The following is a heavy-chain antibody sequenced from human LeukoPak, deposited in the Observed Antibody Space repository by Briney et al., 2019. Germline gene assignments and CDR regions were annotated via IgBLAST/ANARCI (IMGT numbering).Heavy chain of an antibody. CDR3: ARLGVVVPAAMFYYGMDV. D-gene: IGHD2-2*01. CDR1: GYSFTSYW. Sequence: GESLKISCKGSGYSFTSYWIGWVRQMPGKGLEWMGIIYPGDSDTRYSPSFQGQVTISADKSISTAYLQWSSLKASDTATYYCARLGVVVPAAMFYYGMDVWGQGTTVTVSS. CDR2: IYPGDSDT. V-gene: IGHV5-51*01. J-gene: IGHJ6*02.